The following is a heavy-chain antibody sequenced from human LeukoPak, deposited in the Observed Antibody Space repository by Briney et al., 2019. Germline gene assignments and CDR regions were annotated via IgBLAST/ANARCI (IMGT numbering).Heavy chain of an antibody. CDR2: ISGSGGST. J-gene: IGHJ5*02. V-gene: IGHV3-23*01. CDR3: AKSYQLPYAGGSRWFDP. CDR1: GFTFSSYA. Sequence: GGSLRLSCAASGFTFSSYAMSWVRQAPGKGLEWVSAISGSGGSTYYADSVKGRFTISRDNSKNTLYLQMNSLRAEDTAVYYCAKSYQLPYAGGSRWFDPWGQGTLVTVSS. D-gene: IGHD2-2*02.